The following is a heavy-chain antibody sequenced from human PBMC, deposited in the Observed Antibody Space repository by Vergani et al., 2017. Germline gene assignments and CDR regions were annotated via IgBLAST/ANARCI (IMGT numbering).Heavy chain of an antibody. CDR1: GFTFSDYY. V-gene: IGHV3-11*01. D-gene: IGHD6-19*01. CDR2: ISSIGRTI. CDR3: ARDLGGKQWLVLNAFDI. J-gene: IGHJ3*02. Sequence: QVQLVESGGGLVKPGGSLRLSCAASGFTFSDYYMSWIRQAPGKGVEWVSYISSIGRTIYYADSVKGRFTISRDNAENSLYLQMNSLRAEDTAVYYCARDLGGKQWLVLNAFDIWGQGTMVTVSS.